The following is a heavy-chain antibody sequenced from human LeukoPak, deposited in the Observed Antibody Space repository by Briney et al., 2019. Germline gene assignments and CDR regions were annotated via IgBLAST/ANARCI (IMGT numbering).Heavy chain of an antibody. J-gene: IGHJ4*02. Sequence: ASVKVSCKASGYTFTGHYMHWVRQAPGQGLEWLGWINPNSGGTDYPQKFHGRVTMTSDTSINTAYMEMSGLTSDDTAFYYCSTTNYRNSSGYPFDSWGQGALVTVSS. CDR3: STTNYRNSSGYPFDS. V-gene: IGHV1-2*02. CDR1: GYTFTGHY. CDR2: INPNSGGT. D-gene: IGHD3-22*01.